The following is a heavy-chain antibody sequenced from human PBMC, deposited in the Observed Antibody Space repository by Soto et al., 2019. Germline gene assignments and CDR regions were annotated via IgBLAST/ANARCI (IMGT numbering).Heavy chain of an antibody. CDR1: GYSFTSYW. CDR3: ARTAAAGKYYYGMDV. Sequence: GEPLKISFKGSGYSFTSYWIGWMRQMPGKGLECMGIIYPGDSDTRYSPSFQGQVTISADKSISTAYLQWSSLKASDTAMYYCARTAAAGKYYYGMDVWGQGTTVTVSS. CDR2: IYPGDSDT. D-gene: IGHD6-13*01. V-gene: IGHV5-51*01. J-gene: IGHJ6*02.